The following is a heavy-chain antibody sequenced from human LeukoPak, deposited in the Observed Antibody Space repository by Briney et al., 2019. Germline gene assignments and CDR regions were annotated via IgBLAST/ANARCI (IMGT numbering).Heavy chain of an antibody. J-gene: IGHJ4*02. CDR2: IKQDGSEK. CDR3: ARDRSSWYPRPFDY. V-gene: IGHV3-7*01. CDR1: GFTFSSYW. D-gene: IGHD6-13*01. Sequence: GGSLRLSCAASGFTFSSYWMSWVRQAPGKGLEWVANIKQDGSEKYYVDSVKGQFTISRDSAKNSLYLQMNSLRAEDTAVYYCARDRSSWYPRPFDYWGQGTLVTVSS.